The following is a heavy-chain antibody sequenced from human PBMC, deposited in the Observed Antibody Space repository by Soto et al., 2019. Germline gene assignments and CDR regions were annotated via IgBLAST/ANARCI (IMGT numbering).Heavy chain of an antibody. Sequence: GSLRLSCEASGFTFSSYWMNWVRQAPGKGLEWVATIKKDGSEKYYVDSVKGRFTISRDNAKNSLYLQMNDLRAEDTAVYYCAGGSGWLIDYWGRGTLVTVSS. J-gene: IGHJ4*02. CDR1: GFTFSSYW. CDR2: IKKDGSEK. D-gene: IGHD6-19*01. V-gene: IGHV3-7*03. CDR3: AGGSGWLIDY.